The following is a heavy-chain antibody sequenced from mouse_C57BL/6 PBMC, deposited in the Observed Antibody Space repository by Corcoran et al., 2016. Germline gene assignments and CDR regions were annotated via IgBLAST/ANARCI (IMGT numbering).Heavy chain of an antibody. D-gene: IGHD4-1*01. J-gene: IGHJ2*01. V-gene: IGHV3-6*01. Sequence: DVQLQESGPGLVKPSQSLSLTCSVTGYSITSGYYRNWIRQFPGNKLEWMGYISYDGSNNYNPSLKNRISITRDTSKNQFFLKLNSMTTEDTATYYWARGDLTGYVDYWGQGTTLTVSS. CDR2: ISYDGSN. CDR1: GYSITSGYY. CDR3: ARGDLTGYVDY.